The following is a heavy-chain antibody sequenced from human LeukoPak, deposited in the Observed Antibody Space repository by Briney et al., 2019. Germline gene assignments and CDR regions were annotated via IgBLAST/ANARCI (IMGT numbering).Heavy chain of an antibody. Sequence: PGGSLRLSCAASGFTFSSYDMTWVRQAPGKGLEWVSGISGGGGSTYYADSVKGRFTISRDNSKNTLYLQMNSLRAEDTAVYFCAKEDRVYGSGKNNWFDPWGQGTLVTVSS. J-gene: IGHJ5*02. CDR3: AKEDRVYGSGKNNWFDP. CDR2: ISGGGGST. D-gene: IGHD3-10*01. V-gene: IGHV3-23*01. CDR1: GFTFSSYD.